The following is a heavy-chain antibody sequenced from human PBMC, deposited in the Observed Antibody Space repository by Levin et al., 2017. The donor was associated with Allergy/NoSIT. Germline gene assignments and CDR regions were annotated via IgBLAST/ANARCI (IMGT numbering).Heavy chain of an antibody. CDR1: GYNFTSYW. V-gene: IGHV5-10-1*01. CDR2: IDPSDSYT. Sequence: NLGESLKISCQGSGYNFTSYWITWVRQMPGKGPEWMGRIDPSDSYTNYRQSFRGHVTFSVDKSINTAYLQWSSLKGSDSAMYYCAGQFIDGWTRPPTDYWGEGTLVAVSS. CDR3: AGQFIDGWTRPPTDY. J-gene: IGHJ4*02. D-gene: IGHD5-24*01.